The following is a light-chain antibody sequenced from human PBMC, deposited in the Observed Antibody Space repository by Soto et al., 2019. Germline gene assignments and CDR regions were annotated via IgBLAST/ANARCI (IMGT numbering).Light chain of an antibody. Sequence: EIVVTQSPATLSVSPGERATLSCTASQSVSRNLAWYQHKPGQAPRLLIYGTSTRATGIPARFSGSGSGAEFTLTISSLQSEDFAIYYCQQYDDWPRTFGQGNKVEIK. CDR3: QQYDDWPRT. CDR2: GTS. J-gene: IGKJ1*01. V-gene: IGKV3-15*01. CDR1: QSVSRN.